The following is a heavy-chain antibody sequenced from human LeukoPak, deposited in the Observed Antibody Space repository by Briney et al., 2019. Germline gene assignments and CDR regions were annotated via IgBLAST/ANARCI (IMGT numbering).Heavy chain of an antibody. CDR3: ARPIRGYSGYDSLDAFDI. Sequence: GGSLRLSCAASGFTFSSYWMHWVRQAPGKGLVWVSRINSDGSSTSYADSAKGRFTVSRDNAKNTLYLQMNSLRAEDTAVYYCARPIRGYSGYDSLDAFDIWGQGTMVTVSS. V-gene: IGHV3-74*01. J-gene: IGHJ3*02. D-gene: IGHD5-12*01. CDR1: GFTFSSYW. CDR2: INSDGSST.